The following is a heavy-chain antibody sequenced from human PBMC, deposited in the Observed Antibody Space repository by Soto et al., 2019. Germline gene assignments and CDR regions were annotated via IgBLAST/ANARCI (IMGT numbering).Heavy chain of an antibody. Sequence: SETLSLTCAVYGGSFSGYYWSWIRQPPGKGLEWIGEINHSGSTNYNPSLKSRVTISVDTSKNQFSLKLSSVTAADTAVYYCEYSSSELDYWGQGTLVTVSS. V-gene: IGHV4-34*01. CDR2: INHSGST. J-gene: IGHJ4*02. CDR3: EYSSSELDY. CDR1: GGSFSGYY. D-gene: IGHD6-6*01.